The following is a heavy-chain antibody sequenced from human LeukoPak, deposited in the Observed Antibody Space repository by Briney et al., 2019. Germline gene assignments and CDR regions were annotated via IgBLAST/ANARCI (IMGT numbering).Heavy chain of an antibody. Sequence: SVKVSCKASGGTFSSYAISWVRQAAGQGLEWMGGIIPIFGTANYAQKFQGRVTITTDESTSTAYMELSSLRSEDTAVYYCARDNRNSGIPFDYWGQGTLVTVSS. CDR2: IIPIFGTA. CDR1: GGTFSSYA. D-gene: IGHD1-26*01. CDR3: ARDNRNSGIPFDY. V-gene: IGHV1-69*05. J-gene: IGHJ4*02.